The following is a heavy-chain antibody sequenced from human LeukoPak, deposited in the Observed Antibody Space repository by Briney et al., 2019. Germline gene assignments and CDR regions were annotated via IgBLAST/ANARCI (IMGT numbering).Heavy chain of an antibody. Sequence: ASVKVSCKASGYTFTGYYIHWVRQAPGQGLEWMGGLNPDAGSTNYAQKFQARVIMTRDTSINTAYMELRRLRYDDTAMYFCARESFSGSGGLNWFAPWGQGTLVTVSA. V-gene: IGHV1-2*02. CDR3: ARESFSGSGGLNWFAP. D-gene: IGHD3-10*01. J-gene: IGHJ5*02. CDR2: LNPDAGST. CDR1: GYTFTGYY.